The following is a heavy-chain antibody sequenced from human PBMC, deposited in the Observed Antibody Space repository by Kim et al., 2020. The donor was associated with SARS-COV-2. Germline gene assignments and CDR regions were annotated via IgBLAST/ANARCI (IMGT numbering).Heavy chain of an antibody. D-gene: IGHD2-2*01. CDR3: AKDAGGVPAALFDY. V-gene: IGHV3-33*06. Sequence: ADSVKGRFTSSRDNSKNTLYLQMNSLRAEDTAVYYCAKDAGGVPAALFDYWGQGTLVTVSS. J-gene: IGHJ4*02.